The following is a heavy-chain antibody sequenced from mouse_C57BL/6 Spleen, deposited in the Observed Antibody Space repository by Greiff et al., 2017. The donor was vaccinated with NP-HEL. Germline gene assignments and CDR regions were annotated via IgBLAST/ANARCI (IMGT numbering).Heavy chain of an antibody. J-gene: IGHJ3*01. V-gene: IGHV1-42*01. CDR2: INPSTGGT. CDR1: GYSFTGYY. Sequence: VQLQQSGPELVKPGASVKISCKASGYSFTGYYMNWVKQSPEKSLEWIGEINPSTGGTTYNQKFKAKATLTVDKSSSTAYMQLKSLTSEDSAVYYCARSPDSSGYGFAYWGQGTLVTVSA. D-gene: IGHD3-2*02. CDR3: ARSPDSSGYGFAY.